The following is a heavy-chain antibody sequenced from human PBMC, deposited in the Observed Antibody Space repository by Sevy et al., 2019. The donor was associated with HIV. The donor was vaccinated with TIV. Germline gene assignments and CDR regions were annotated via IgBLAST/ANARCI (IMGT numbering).Heavy chain of an antibody. Sequence: GGPLRLSCAASGFSFSSFWMSWVRQSPGKGLEWVANIKEDGSEKYYVDFWKGRFTISRDNAKNSLYLQMNSLRAEDTAVYYCAREGQWSHPGDYWGQGTLVTVSS. CDR3: AREGQWSHPGDY. CDR1: GFSFSSFW. CDR2: IKEDGSEK. V-gene: IGHV3-7*01. D-gene: IGHD2-15*01. J-gene: IGHJ4*02.